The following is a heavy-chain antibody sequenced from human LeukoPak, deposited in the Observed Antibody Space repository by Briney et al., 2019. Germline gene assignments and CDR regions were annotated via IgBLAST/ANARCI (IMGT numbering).Heavy chain of an antibody. CDR1: GFTFSSYG. D-gene: IGHD3-9*01. CDR3: ARDRDFDWLLSDLDY. V-gene: IGHV3-48*01. J-gene: IGHJ4*02. Sequence: GSLRLSCAASGFTFSSYGMTWVRQAPGKGLEWVSYISSSSSTIYYADSVKGRFTISRDNAKNSLYLQMNSLRAEDTAVYYCARDRDFDWLLSDLDYWGQGTLVTVSS. CDR2: ISSSSSTI.